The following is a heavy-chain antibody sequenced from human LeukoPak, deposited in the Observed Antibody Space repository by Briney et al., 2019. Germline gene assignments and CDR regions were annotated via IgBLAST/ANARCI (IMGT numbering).Heavy chain of an antibody. Sequence: GGSLRLSCAASGFTFSNYWMSWVRQAPGKGLEWVANIKEDGSDKNYVDSVRGRFTISRDNAKNALYLQMNSLRAEDTAVYYCGREIPGGATSLDCWGQGTALTASS. J-gene: IGHJ4*02. V-gene: IGHV3-7*04. D-gene: IGHD4/OR15-4a*01. CDR2: IKEDGSDK. CDR1: GFTFSNYW. CDR3: GREIPGGATSLDC.